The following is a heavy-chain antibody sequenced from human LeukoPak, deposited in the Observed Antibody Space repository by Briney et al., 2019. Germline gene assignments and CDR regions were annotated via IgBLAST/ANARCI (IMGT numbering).Heavy chain of an antibody. Sequence: PSETLSLTCAVYGGSFSGYYWSWIRQPPGKGLEWIGEINHSGSTYYNPSLKSRVTISVDTSKNQFSLKLSSVTAADTAVYYCARRGDSSGYYNWFDPWGQGTLVTVSS. CDR3: ARRGDSSGYYNWFDP. J-gene: IGHJ5*02. D-gene: IGHD3-22*01. CDR1: GGSFSGYY. CDR2: INHSGST. V-gene: IGHV4-34*01.